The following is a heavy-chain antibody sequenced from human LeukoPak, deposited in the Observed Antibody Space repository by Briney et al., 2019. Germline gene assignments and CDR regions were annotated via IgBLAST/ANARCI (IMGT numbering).Heavy chain of an antibody. D-gene: IGHD3-10*01. Sequence: ASVKDSCKASGYTFTGYYMHWVRQAPGQGLEWMGWINPNSGGTNYAQKFQGRVTMTRDTSISTAYMELSRLRSDDTAVYYCARSFMVRGVILDDYWGQGTLVTVSS. CDR3: ARSFMVRGVILDDY. CDR2: INPNSGGT. CDR1: GYTFTGYY. J-gene: IGHJ4*02. V-gene: IGHV1-2*02.